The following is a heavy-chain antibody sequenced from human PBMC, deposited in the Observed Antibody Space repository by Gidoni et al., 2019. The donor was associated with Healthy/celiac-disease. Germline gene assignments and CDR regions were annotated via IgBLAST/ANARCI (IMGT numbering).Heavy chain of an antibody. CDR3: ARDPPTVTNY. Sequence: QVQLVQSGAEVKKPGSSLKVSCKASGGTFSSYAISWVRQAPGQGLEWMGRIIPILGIANYAQKCQGRVTITADKSTSTAYMELSSLRSEDTAVYYCARDPPTVTNYWGQGTLVTVSS. D-gene: IGHD4-17*01. CDR1: GGTFSSYA. CDR2: IIPILGIA. V-gene: IGHV1-69*09. J-gene: IGHJ4*02.